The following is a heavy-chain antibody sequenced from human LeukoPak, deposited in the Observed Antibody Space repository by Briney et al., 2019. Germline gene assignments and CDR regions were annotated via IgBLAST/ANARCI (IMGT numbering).Heavy chain of an antibody. CDR1: GGSISSSNW. J-gene: IGHJ5*02. CDR2: IYHSGST. Sequence: NPSGTLSLTCAVSGGSISSSNWWSWVRQPPGKGLEWIGDIYHSGSTNYNPSLKSRVTISVDKSKNQFSLKLSSVTAADTAVYYCARESKAYYGSGSYYNPPYNWFDPWGQGTLVTVSS. V-gene: IGHV4-4*02. CDR3: ARESKAYYGSGSYYNPPYNWFDP. D-gene: IGHD3-10*01.